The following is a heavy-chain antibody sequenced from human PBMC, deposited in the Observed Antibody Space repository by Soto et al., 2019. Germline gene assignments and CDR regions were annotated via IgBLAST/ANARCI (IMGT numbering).Heavy chain of an antibody. CDR2: IYSGGST. J-gene: IGHJ6*02. CDR1: GGFVNSDTHS. CDR3: ARFVRSCSATTCSTRADV. Sequence: QVQLQESGPGLVKPSETLSLTCTVSGGFVNSDTHSWSWIRQTPGKRLEWIGFIYSGGSTKNPSPRRRVTMSVDTAKDQFSLKLRSVIVADTAVYHCARFVRSCSATTCSTRADVWGQGITVTVSS. D-gene: IGHD2-2*01. V-gene: IGHV4-61*01.